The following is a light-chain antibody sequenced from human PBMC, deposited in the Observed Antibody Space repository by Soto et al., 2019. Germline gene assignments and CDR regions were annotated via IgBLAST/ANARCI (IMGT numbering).Light chain of an antibody. Sequence: DIQMTQSPSSLSASVGDRVPITCQASQDISNYLTWYQQKPGKAPKLLIYDASNLETGVPSRFSGSGSGTDFTFTISSLQPEDIATYYCQQYDNLPFFGGGTKVEIK. CDR2: DAS. CDR1: QDISNY. J-gene: IGKJ4*01. CDR3: QQYDNLPF. V-gene: IGKV1-33*01.